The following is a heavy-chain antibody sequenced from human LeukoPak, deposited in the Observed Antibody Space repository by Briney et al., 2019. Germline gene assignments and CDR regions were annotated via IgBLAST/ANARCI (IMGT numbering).Heavy chain of an antibody. V-gene: IGHV4-30-2*01. CDR3: ARLSGVLYNWFDP. CDR1: GDSIRSGGYS. J-gene: IGHJ5*02. Sequence: SQTLSLTCAVSGDSIRSGGYSGRWRRQPPGKGLEWSGEINHRGSTNNHPSLKSRITIAVNTNKNRFSRKRSAGTAADAALYYCARLSGVLYNWFDPWGQGTLVTVSS. CDR2: INHRGST. D-gene: IGHD7-27*01.